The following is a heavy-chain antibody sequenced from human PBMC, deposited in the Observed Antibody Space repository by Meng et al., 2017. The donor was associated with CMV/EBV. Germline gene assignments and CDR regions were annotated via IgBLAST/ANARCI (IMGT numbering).Heavy chain of an antibody. CDR2: IYYSGST. D-gene: IGHD3-3*01. CDR3: ARDNRRGGVDY. V-gene: IGHV4-30-4*08. J-gene: IGHJ4*02. Sequence: QGQLQEPGPCLVKPSQTLSLTCTVSGGSISSGDYYWSWIRQPPGKGLEWIGYIYYSGSTYYNPSLKSRVTISVDTSKNQFSLKLSSVTAADTAVYYCARDNRRGGVDYWGQGTLVTVSS. CDR1: GGSISSGDYY.